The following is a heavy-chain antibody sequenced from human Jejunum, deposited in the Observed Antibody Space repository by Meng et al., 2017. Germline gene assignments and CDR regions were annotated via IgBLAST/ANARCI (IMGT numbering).Heavy chain of an antibody. CDR3: ARGVCSGDTCYYDS. J-gene: IGHJ4*02. CDR1: GFTFSSYE. V-gene: IGHV3-48*03. D-gene: IGHD2-15*01. CDR2: SSYSGSTA. Sequence: GESLKISCAASGFTFSSYEMNWVRQAPGKGLDWVSYSSYSGSTAYYVDSVKGRFTISRDNAKNSLYLQMNSLRAGDTAVYYCARGVCSGDTCYYDSWGQGTLVTVSS.